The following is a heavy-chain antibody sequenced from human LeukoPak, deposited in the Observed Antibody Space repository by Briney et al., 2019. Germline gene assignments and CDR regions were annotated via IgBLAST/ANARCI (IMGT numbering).Heavy chain of an antibody. V-gene: IGHV1-18*01. CDR1: GYTFTSYG. CDR3: ARDRGYYDILTGYYGFDY. D-gene: IGHD3-9*01. CDR2: ISAYNGNT. J-gene: IGHJ4*02. Sequence: GASVKVSCKASGYTFTSYGISWVRQAPGQGLEWMGWISAYNGNTNYAQKLQGRVTMTTDTSTSIAYMELRSLRSDDTAVYYCARDRGYYDILTGYYGFDYWGQGTLVTVSS.